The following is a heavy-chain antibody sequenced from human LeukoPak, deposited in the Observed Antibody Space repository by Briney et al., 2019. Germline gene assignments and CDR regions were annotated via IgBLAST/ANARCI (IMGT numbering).Heavy chain of an antibody. CDR1: GFTFTTYW. CDR2: IKQDGTEK. Sequence: PGGSLRLSCAASGFTFTTYWLGWVRQPPGKGLEWVANIKQDGTEKYYVDSVKGRFTISRDNAKNSLYLQMNTLRVEDTAIYYCVRVALYFYDSESYYFFEHWGQGTPVTASS. J-gene: IGHJ4*02. V-gene: IGHV3-7*01. CDR3: VRVALYFYDSESYYFFEH. D-gene: IGHD3-10*01.